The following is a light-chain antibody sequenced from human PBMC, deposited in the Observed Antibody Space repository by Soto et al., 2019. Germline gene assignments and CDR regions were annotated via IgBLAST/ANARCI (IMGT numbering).Light chain of an antibody. CDR1: SSDVGGYNY. J-gene: IGLJ1*01. Sequence: QSVLTQPASVSGSPGQSIAISCTGTSSDVGGYNYVSWYQQHPGKAPKLMIYDVSDRPSGVSDRFSGSKSGNTASPTISGLQAEDEADYYCSSYTISSTYVFGTGTKVTVL. V-gene: IGLV2-14*01. CDR2: DVS. CDR3: SSYTISSTYV.